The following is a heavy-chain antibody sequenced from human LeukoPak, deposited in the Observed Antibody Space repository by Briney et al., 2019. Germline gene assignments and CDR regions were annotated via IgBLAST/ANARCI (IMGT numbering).Heavy chain of an antibody. J-gene: IGHJ4*02. CDR1: GYTFTGYY. CDR3: ARVSRYCSSTSCRILDY. V-gene: IGHV1-2*02. Sequence: ASVKISCKASGYTFTGYYMHWVRQAPGQGLEWMGWINPSSGGTNYAQKFQGRVTMTRDTSISTAYMELSRLRSDDTAVYYCARVSRYCSSTSCRILDYWGQGTLVTVSS. CDR2: INPSSGGT. D-gene: IGHD2-2*01.